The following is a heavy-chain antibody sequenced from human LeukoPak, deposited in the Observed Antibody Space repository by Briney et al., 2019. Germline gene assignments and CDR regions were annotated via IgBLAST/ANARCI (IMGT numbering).Heavy chain of an antibody. D-gene: IGHD1-26*01. Sequence: SETLSLTCTVSGGSISSYYWSWIRQPPGKGLEWIGYIYYSGSTNYNPSLKSRVTISVDTSKNQFSLKLSSVTAADTAVYYCARELRRELLNWGQGTLVTVSS. J-gene: IGHJ4*02. CDR2: IYYSGST. V-gene: IGHV4-59*01. CDR1: GGSISSYY. CDR3: ARELRRELLN.